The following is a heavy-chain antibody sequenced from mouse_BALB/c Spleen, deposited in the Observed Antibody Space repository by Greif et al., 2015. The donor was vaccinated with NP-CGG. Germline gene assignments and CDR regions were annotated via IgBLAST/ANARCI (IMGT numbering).Heavy chain of an antibody. Sequence: DVKLQESGGGLVQPGGSLRLSCATSGFTFTDYYMSWVRQPPGKALEWLGFIRNKANGYTTEYSASVKGRFTISRDNSQSILYLQMNTLRAEDSATYYCARDTDYYGSSYWYFDVWGAGTTVTVSS. CDR2: IRNKANGYTT. V-gene: IGHV7-3*02. CDR3: ARDTDYYGSSYWYFDV. CDR1: GFTFTDYY. J-gene: IGHJ1*01. D-gene: IGHD1-1*01.